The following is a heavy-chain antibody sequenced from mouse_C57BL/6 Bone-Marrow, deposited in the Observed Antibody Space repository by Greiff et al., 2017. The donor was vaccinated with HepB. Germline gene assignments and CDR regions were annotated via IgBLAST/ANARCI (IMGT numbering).Heavy chain of an antibody. Sequence: VQLQPSGPGLVQPSQSLSITFTVSGFSLTSYGVHWVRQSPGKGLGWLGVVWRGGSTDYNAAFISRLSISKDNSKSQVFFKMNSLQADDTAIYYCARKELAWFAYWGQGTLVTVSA. J-gene: IGHJ3*01. CDR3: ARKELAWFAY. CDR2: VWRGGST. CDR1: GFSLTSYG. V-gene: IGHV2-2*01.